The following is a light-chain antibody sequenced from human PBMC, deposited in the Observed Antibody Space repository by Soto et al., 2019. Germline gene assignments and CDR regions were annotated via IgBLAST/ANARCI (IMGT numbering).Light chain of an antibody. V-gene: IGKV1-39*01. Sequence: IEVTQPPYPPSGSLGYRVTITCRASQPISNYLNWYQHRPGKAPKLLIYGASTLQSGVPSRFSGSESGTDFTLTITSLQPEDCATYYCQQTYSTPIPFGQGTRLEIK. CDR3: QQTYSTPIP. CDR1: QPISNY. CDR2: GAS. J-gene: IGKJ5*01.